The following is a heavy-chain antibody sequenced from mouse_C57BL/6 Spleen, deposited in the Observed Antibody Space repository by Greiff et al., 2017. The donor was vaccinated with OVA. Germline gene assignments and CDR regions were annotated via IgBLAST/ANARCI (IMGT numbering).Heavy chain of an antibody. Sequence: EVQGVESGGDLVKPGGSLKLSCAASGFTFSSYGMSWVRQTPDKRLEWVATISSGGSYTYYPDSVKGRFTISRDNAKNTLYLQMSSLKSEDTAMYYCARHPYGSSLRGVFDYWGQGTTLTVSS. J-gene: IGHJ2*01. CDR1: GFTFSSYG. CDR2: ISSGGSYT. D-gene: IGHD1-1*01. V-gene: IGHV5-6*01. CDR3: ARHPYGSSLRGVFDY.